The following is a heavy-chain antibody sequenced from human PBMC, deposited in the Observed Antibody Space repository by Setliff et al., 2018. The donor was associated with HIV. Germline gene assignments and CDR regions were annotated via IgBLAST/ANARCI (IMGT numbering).Heavy chain of an antibody. CDR1: GDSATNSRYY. Sequence: SETLSLTCTVSGDSATNSRYYWAWIRQPPGKGLEYIGSIHYDERTYYNPSLKSLVTISLDTSKNQFSLNLTSVTAADTAVYYCASRSYYYDSNNFLREEGFDPWGQGTLVTVSS. CDR3: ASRSYYYDSNNFLREEGFDP. CDR2: IHYDERT. D-gene: IGHD3-22*01. J-gene: IGHJ5*02. V-gene: IGHV4-39*01.